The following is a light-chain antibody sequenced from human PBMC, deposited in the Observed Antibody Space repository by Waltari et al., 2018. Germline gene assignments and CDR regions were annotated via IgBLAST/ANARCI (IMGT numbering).Light chain of an antibody. J-gene: IGLJ2*01. CDR3: SSYTSSTTLLLI. Sequence: QSALTQPASVSGSPGQSITISCTGTSSDVGGYNYVSWYQNHPGKAPKLFIYDVSNRPSGVSNRFSASKSGNTASLIISGLQAEDEADYYCSSYTSSTTLLLIFGGGTKLTVL. V-gene: IGLV2-14*03. CDR1: SSDVGGYNY. CDR2: DVS.